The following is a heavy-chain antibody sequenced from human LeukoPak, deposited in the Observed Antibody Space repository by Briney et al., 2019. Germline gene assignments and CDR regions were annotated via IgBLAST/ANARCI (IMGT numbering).Heavy chain of an antibody. CDR2: IRSKAYGGKK. D-gene: IGHD3-10*01. J-gene: IGHJ4*02. Sequence: QPGRSLRLCCTASGFTFGDYATSWFRPAPGKGLEWVGFIRSKAYGGKKEYAAYVKGRLTISRNDSKSITYLQMNSLKTEDTAVYYCTRDSSTMVRGATYYFDYWAREPWSPSPQ. CDR1: GFTFGDYA. CDR3: TRDSSTMVRGATYYFDY. V-gene: IGHV3-49*03.